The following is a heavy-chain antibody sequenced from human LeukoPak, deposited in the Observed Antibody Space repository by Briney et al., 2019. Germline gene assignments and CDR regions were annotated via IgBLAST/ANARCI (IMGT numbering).Heavy chain of an antibody. J-gene: IGHJ6*03. V-gene: IGHV1-18*01. CDR1: GYTFTSYG. Sequence: WASVKVSCKASGYTFTSYGISWVRQAPGQGLEWMGWISAYNGNTNYAQKFQGRVTITTDESTSTAYMELSSLRSEDTAVYYCAQTVTTYDYYMDVWGKGTTVTVSS. CDR3: AQTVTTYDYYMDV. D-gene: IGHD4-17*01. CDR2: ISAYNGNT.